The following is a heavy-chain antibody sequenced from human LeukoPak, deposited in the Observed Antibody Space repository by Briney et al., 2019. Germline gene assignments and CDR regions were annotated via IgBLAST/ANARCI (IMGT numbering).Heavy chain of an antibody. V-gene: IGHV3-21*01. CDR1: GFTFSSYS. CDR2: ISSSSSYI. Sequence: GGSLRLSCAASGFTFSSYSMKWVRQAPGKGLEWVSFISSSSSYIYYRDSVKGRFTISRDNARNSLYLQMNSLRAEDTAVYYCARVNPWDAFDIWGQGTMVTVSS. D-gene: IGHD1-14*01. J-gene: IGHJ3*02. CDR3: ARVNPWDAFDI.